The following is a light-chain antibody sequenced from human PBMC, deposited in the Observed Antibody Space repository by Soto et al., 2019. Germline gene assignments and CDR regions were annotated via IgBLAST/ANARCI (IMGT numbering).Light chain of an antibody. CDR3: QQGASFPRT. Sequence: DIQMTQSPSSVSASVGDTVTITCRASQAVSTWLAWYQQKPGGAPKLLIYAASTLQSGVPSRFSGSGSGTDFTLTIRSLQHEDFATYYCQQGASFPRTFGGATKVDIK. CDR2: AAS. J-gene: IGKJ4*01. V-gene: IGKV1-12*01. CDR1: QAVSTW.